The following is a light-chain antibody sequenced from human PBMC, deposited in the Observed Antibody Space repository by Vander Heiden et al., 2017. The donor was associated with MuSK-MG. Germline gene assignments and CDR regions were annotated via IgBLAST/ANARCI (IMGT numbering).Light chain of an antibody. CDR1: RGISSY. CDR2: GAS. J-gene: IGKJ1*01. CDR3: QQVNSFPRT. Sequence: DIQMPQSPPSLSASVGDRVSITCRASRGISSYLAWYQQKPGKAPKLLIFGASSLQSGVPSRFSGSGSGTDFNLTISTLQPEDFAAYYCQQVNSFPRTFGQGTKVEIK. V-gene: IGKV1-12*01.